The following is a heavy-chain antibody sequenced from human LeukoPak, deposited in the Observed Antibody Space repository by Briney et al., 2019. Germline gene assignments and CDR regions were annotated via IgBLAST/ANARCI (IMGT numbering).Heavy chain of an antibody. Sequence: PGGSLRLSCAASGFTFNDYAMHWARQAPGKGLEWVSLISGDGGSTYYADSVKGRFTISRDDSKNSLYLQMNSLRTEDTALYYCAYVSGWYHPIYYWGQGTLVTVSS. CDR1: GFTFNDYA. CDR3: AYVSGWYHPIYY. D-gene: IGHD6-19*01. V-gene: IGHV3-43*02. J-gene: IGHJ4*02. CDR2: ISGDGGST.